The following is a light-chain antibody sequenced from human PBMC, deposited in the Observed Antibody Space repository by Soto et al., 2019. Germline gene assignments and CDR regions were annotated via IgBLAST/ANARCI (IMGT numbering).Light chain of an antibody. Sequence: QSALTQPPSASGSPGQSVTSSCTGTSSDVGAYNYVSWYQQYPGKPPNLMIYEVTQRPSAVPDRFSGYKSEKTASLTVSGLQHEDEADYYCTSYAGSNIWVFGGGTKLTVL. J-gene: IGLJ3*02. CDR2: EVT. CDR1: SSDVGAYNY. CDR3: TSYAGSNIWV. V-gene: IGLV2-8*01.